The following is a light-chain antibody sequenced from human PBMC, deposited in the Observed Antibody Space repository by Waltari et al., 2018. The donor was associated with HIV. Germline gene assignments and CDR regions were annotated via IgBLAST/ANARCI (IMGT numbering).Light chain of an antibody. J-gene: IGKJ4*01. CDR2: GAS. V-gene: IGKV3-15*01. Sequence: EIVMTQSPATLSVSPGERATLSCRASQSVSSNLAWYQQKPGQAPRLLIYGASTRATGIPARFSGSGSGTEFTLTISSLQSEDFAVYYCQXXNXWPLTFXXGTKVEIK. CDR1: QSVSSN. CDR3: QXXNXWPLT.